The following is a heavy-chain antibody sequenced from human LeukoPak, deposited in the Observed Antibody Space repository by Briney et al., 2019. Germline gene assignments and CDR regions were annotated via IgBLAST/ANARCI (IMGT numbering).Heavy chain of an antibody. D-gene: IGHD2-15*01. CDR2: FYPEDGET. J-gene: IGHJ6*02. Sequence: ASLNVSRKVSGDTLTELSMHWVRQAPGKGLEWIGGFYPEDGETIYAQKFQGRVTMTEATSTDTAYMELSSLRSEDTAVYYCATDTLTFNLIVAPIFSGMDVWGRGTTVTVSS. CDR3: ATDTLTFNLIVAPIFSGMDV. CDR1: GDTLTELS. V-gene: IGHV1-24*01.